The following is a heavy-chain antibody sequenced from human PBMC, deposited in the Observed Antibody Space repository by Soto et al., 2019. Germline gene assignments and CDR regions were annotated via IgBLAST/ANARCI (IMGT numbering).Heavy chain of an antibody. D-gene: IGHD6-13*01. J-gene: IGHJ4*02. V-gene: IGHV1-69*01. CDR2: IIPIFGTA. Sequence: QVQLVQSGAEVKKPGSSVNVSCKASGGTFSSYAISWVRQAPGQGLEWMGGIIPIFGTANYAQKFQGRVTITADESTSTAYMELSSLRSEDTAVYYCAGEKAAAGKKLYYFDYWGQGTLVTVSS. CDR1: GGTFSSYA. CDR3: AGEKAAAGKKLYYFDY.